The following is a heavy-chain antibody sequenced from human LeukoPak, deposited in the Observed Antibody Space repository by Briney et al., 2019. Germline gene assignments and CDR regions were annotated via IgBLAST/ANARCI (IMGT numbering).Heavy chain of an antibody. CDR1: GFTFSTYN. V-gene: IGHV3-48*01. Sequence: GGSLRLSCAASGFTFSTYNMNWVRQAPGKGLEWISFIKSSGTITYYTDSVKGRFTISRDNAKNSLYLQMNSLRAEDTAVYYCAREMDSGSYLGYWGQGALVTVSS. CDR2: IKSSGTIT. D-gene: IGHD3-10*01. J-gene: IGHJ4*02. CDR3: AREMDSGSYLGY.